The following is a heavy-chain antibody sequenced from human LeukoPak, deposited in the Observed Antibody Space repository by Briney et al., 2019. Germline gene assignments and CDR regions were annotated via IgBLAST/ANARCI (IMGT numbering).Heavy chain of an antibody. J-gene: IGHJ6*02. V-gene: IGHV3-48*03. CDR1: GFTFSSFE. Sequence: GGSLRLSCAASGFTFSSFEMNWVRRAPGKGLEWVSYISSSGSTTYYADSVKGRFTISRDNAKNSLYLQMNSLRAEDTAVYYCAKVRGLSIDYGMDVWGQGTTVTVSS. CDR2: ISSSGSTT. CDR3: AKVRGLSIDYGMDV. D-gene: IGHD3-10*01.